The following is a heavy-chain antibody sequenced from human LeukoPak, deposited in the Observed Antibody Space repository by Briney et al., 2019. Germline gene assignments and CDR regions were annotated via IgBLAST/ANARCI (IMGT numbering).Heavy chain of an antibody. J-gene: IGHJ3*02. CDR3: ARAKFDSSRYYYRGFDI. Sequence: GGSLRLSCAASGFTFSSFGLTWVRQSPGKGLEWVSTISGDGDSTYYADFVKGRFTISRDNSKNTLFLQMNSLRAEDTAVYYCARAKFDSSRYYYRGFDIWGQGTMVTVSS. V-gene: IGHV3-23*01. CDR1: GFTFSSFG. D-gene: IGHD3-22*01. CDR2: ISGDGDST.